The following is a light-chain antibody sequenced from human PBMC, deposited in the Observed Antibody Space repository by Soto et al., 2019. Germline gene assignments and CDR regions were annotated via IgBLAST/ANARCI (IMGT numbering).Light chain of an antibody. CDR1: QSVGTY. CDR2: DAF. Sequence: DIVLTQSPGTLSLSPGERATLSCRASQSVGTYLAWYQQKPGQAPSLLIYDAFNRATGIPARFSGSGSGTDFTLTISSLETEDFAVYYCQQRSNWPRTFGQGTKVDIK. CDR3: QQRSNWPRT. J-gene: IGKJ1*01. V-gene: IGKV3-11*01.